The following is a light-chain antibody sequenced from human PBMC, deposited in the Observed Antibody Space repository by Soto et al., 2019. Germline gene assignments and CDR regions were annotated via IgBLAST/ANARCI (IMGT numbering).Light chain of an antibody. CDR2: AAS. V-gene: IGKV1-27*01. J-gene: IGKJ3*01. CDR1: QGISNY. Sequence: DIQMTQSPSSLSASVGDRVTITCRASQGISNYLAWYQQKPGKVPKLLIYAASTLHSGVPSRFSGSGSETAFTLSISRLQPEDVATYYCQKYDSAPFTFGPGTKVDIK. CDR3: QKYDSAPFT.